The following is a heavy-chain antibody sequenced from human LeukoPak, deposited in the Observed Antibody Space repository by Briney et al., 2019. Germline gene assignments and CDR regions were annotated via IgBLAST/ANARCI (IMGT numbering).Heavy chain of an antibody. Sequence: GGSLILSCRASGSTFSVFSMSKVRPSPGKVLKWVSSISRNSKHVYYADSVKGRFSISSETADNSVSLQMHGLTAEDTALYYFVRDMSTATTCYFQHWGQGTLVTVSS. D-gene: IGHD4-17*01. CDR1: GSTFSVFS. V-gene: IGHV3-21*06. J-gene: IGHJ1*01. CDR3: VRDMSTATTCYFQH. CDR2: ISRNSKHV.